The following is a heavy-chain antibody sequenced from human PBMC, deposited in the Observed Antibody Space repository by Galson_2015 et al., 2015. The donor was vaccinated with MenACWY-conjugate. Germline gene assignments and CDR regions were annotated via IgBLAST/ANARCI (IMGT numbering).Heavy chain of an antibody. CDR3: TTLTMVIIHDDY. CDR2: IKSKPDGGAT. CDR1: EFTLSNAW. J-gene: IGHJ4*02. Sequence: SLRLSCAASEFTLSNAWMNWVRQAPGKGLEWVGIIKSKPDGGATDYAAPVKGRFTISRDDSKNTLYLQMNSLKTEDTAVYYCTTLTMVIIHDDYWGQGALVTASS. D-gene: IGHD3-10*01. V-gene: IGHV3-15*01.